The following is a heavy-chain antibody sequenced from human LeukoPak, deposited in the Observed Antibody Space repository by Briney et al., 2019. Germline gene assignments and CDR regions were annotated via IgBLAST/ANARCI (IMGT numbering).Heavy chain of an antibody. D-gene: IGHD1-26*01. CDR3: ARDPGEGSYDY. CDR1: GGSISSYY. CDR2: IYYSGST. J-gene: IGHJ4*02. Sequence: SETLSLTCTVSGGSISSYYWSWIRQPPGKGLEWIGYIYYSGSTNYNPSLKSRVTISVDTSKDQFSLKLSSVTAADTAVYYCARDPGEGSYDYWGQGTLVTVSS. V-gene: IGHV4-59*01.